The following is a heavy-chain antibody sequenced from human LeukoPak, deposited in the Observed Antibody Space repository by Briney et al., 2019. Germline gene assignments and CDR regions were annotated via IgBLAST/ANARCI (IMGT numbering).Heavy chain of an antibody. CDR2: IYYDGRST. Sequence: PGGSLRLSCAASGFTFSSNRMNWVREGPGKGVVRVSRIYYDGRSTIHADSVKPRFTISRDNAKNTLYLQMNSLRAEDTAMYYCATIAAADKDYWGQGTLVTVSS. CDR1: GFTFSSNR. D-gene: IGHD6-13*01. CDR3: ATIAAADKDY. J-gene: IGHJ4*02. V-gene: IGHV3-74*01.